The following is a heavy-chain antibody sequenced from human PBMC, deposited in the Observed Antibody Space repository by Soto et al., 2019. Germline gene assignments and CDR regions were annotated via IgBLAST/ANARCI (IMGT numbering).Heavy chain of an antibody. V-gene: IGHV1-69*01. J-gene: IGHJ4*02. D-gene: IGHD3-10*01. Sequence: QVKLVQSGAEAKKPGSSVKVSCKASGGIFSTYAISWLRQAHGQGLEWMGGIIPIFGTPNYAQRFQGRVTISADESTSTAYMELSRLRSEDTAVYYCARDRDDYGSGNYYNRIDFWGQRTLVTVSS. CDR3: ARDRDDYGSGNYYNRIDF. CDR1: GGIFSTYA. CDR2: IIPIFGTP.